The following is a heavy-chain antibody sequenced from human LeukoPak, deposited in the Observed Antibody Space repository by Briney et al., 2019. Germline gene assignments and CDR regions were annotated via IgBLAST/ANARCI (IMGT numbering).Heavy chain of an antibody. CDR3: ASLRLVSGSYSDFDY. J-gene: IGHJ4*02. CDR2: ISYDGSNK. V-gene: IGHV3-30-3*01. D-gene: IGHD1-26*01. CDR1: GFTFSSYA. Sequence: GGSLRLSCAASGFTFSSYAMHWVRQAPGKGLEWVAVISYDGSNKYYADSVKGRFTISRDNSKNTLYLQMNSLRAEDTAVYYCASLRLVSGSYSDFDYWGQGTLVTVSS.